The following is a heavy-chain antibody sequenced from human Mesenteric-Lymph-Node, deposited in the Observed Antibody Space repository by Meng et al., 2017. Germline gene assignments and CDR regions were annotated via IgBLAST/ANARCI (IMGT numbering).Heavy chain of an antibody. CDR3: AREISSGWYPWWIDY. J-gene: IGHJ4*02. CDR2: IYYSGST. D-gene: IGHD6-19*01. CDR1: GGSISSSSYY. Sequence: SETLSLTCTVSGGSISSSSYYWGWIRQPPGKGLEWIGSIYYSGSTYYNPSLKSRVTISVDTSKNQFSLKLSSVTAADTAVYYCAREISSGWYPWWIDYWGQGTLVTVSS. V-gene: IGHV4-39*07.